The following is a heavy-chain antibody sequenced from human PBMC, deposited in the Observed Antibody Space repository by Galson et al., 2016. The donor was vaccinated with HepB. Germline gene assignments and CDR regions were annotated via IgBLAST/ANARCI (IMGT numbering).Heavy chain of an antibody. CDR3: ARGANRGRPFDY. CDR2: VKRDGSER. J-gene: IGHJ4*02. V-gene: IGHV3-7*03. Sequence: LRLSCAASGFTFSSYWMSWVRQAPGRGLEWVANVKRDGSERYYVDSVKGRFTISRDNAKNSLFLQMNSLRVEDTAVYYCARGANRGRPFDYWGQGTLVTVSS. D-gene: IGHD3-10*01. CDR1: GFTFSSYW.